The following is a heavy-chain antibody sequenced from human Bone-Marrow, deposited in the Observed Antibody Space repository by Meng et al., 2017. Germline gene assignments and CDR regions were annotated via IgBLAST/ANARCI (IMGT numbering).Heavy chain of an antibody. CDR1: GGSISSSSYY. Sequence: SETLSLTCTVSGGSISSSSYYWGGTRQPPGKGLEWIGSIYYSGSTYYNPSLKSRVTISVDTSKNQFSLKLSSVTAADTAVYYCARDLGLGYSSDWPYWYFDLWGRGTLVTVSS. J-gene: IGHJ2*01. CDR3: ARDLGLGYSSDWPYWYFDL. V-gene: IGHV4-39*07. CDR2: IYYSGST. D-gene: IGHD6-19*01.